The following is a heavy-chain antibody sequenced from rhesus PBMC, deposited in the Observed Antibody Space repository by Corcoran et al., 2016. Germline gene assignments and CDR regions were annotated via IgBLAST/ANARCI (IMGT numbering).Heavy chain of an antibody. CDR1: GYTLPSYY. J-gene: IGHJ4*01. D-gene: IGHD2-21*01. CDR2: LSPYNGNK. Sequence: QVQLVQSGAEIKQPGASVKLSCTASGYTLPSYYLPRVRQAPGQGLEWIGLLSPYNGNKGYAQNFQGRVTITTDTSTSTGYMELSSLRSEDTAVYYCTRKRGNTGGFDYWGQGVLVTVSS. V-gene: IGHV1-1*01. CDR3: TRKRGNTGGFDY.